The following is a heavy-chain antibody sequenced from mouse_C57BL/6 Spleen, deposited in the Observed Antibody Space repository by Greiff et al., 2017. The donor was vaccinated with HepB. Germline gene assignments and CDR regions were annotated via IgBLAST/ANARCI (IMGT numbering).Heavy chain of an antibody. CDR1: GFTFSDYG. V-gene: IGHV5-17*01. CDR2: ISSGSSTI. CDR3: ARRYYGNSPYFDY. D-gene: IGHD1-1*01. J-gene: IGHJ2*01. Sequence: EVQLVESGGGLVKPGGSLKLSCAASGFTFSDYGMHWVRQAPEKGLEWVAYISSGSSTIYYADTVKGRFTISRDNAKNTLFLQMTSLRSEDTAMYYCARRYYGNSPYFDYWGQGTTLTVSS.